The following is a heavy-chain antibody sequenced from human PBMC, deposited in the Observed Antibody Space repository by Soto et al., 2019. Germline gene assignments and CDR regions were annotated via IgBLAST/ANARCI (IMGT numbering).Heavy chain of an antibody. CDR3: AKNKRYCTSTTCPPYYGMDV. J-gene: IGHJ6*02. V-gene: IGHV3-30*18. Sequence: SCAASVFPLRSYGMHWVRQAPGKGLEWVAVISYDGSNRYFADSVKGRFTISRDNSKNTLYLQMNGLRGEDTAVYYCAKNKRYCTSTTCPPYYGMDVWGQGTTVTVSS. CDR2: ISYDGSNR. CDR1: VFPLRSYG. D-gene: IGHD2-2*01.